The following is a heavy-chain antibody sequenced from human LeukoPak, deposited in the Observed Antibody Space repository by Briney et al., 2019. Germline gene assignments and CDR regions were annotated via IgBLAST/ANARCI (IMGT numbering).Heavy chain of an antibody. V-gene: IGHV1-69*06. CDR3: ARGIAAAGTSLPPI. D-gene: IGHD6-13*01. CDR2: IIPIFGTA. Sequence: GASVKVSCKASGGTFSSYAISWVRQAPGQGLEWMGGIIPIFGTANYAQKFQGRVTITADKSTSTAYMELSSLRSEDTAVYYCARGIAAAGTSLPPIWGQGTLVTVSS. CDR1: GGTFSSYA. J-gene: IGHJ4*02.